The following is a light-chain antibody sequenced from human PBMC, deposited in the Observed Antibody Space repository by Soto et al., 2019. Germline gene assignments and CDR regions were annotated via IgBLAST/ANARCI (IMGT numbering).Light chain of an antibody. J-gene: IGKJ4*01. Sequence: DIVMTQSPDSLAVSLGERATINCKSSQSVLYSSNNKNYLAWYQQKPGQPPKLLIYWASTRESGVSDRFSGSGSGTDFTLTIRSLQAEDVAVFYCQQYYNSPRTFGGGTKVEIK. CDR1: QSVLYSSNNKNY. CDR2: WAS. CDR3: QQYYNSPRT. V-gene: IGKV4-1*01.